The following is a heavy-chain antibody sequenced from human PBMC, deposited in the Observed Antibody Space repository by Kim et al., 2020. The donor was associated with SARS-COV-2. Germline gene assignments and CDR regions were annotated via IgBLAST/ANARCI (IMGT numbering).Heavy chain of an antibody. Sequence: NPSLRGRVTISVDTSKNQFSLKLSDVPAADTALYYCAREHFGELFRYFDLWGRGTLVTVSS. CDR3: AREHFGELFRYFDL. J-gene: IGHJ2*01. D-gene: IGHD3-10*01. V-gene: IGHV4-59*01.